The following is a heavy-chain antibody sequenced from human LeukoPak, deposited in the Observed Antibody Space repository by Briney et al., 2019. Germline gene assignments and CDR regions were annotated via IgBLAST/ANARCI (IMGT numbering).Heavy chain of an antibody. CDR1: GGSISSYY. CDR3: ARIPGVGTAMVPSPWAFDI. D-gene: IGHD5-18*01. CDR2: IYYSGST. V-gene: IGHV4-39*07. J-gene: IGHJ3*02. Sequence: SETLSLTCSVSGGSISSYYWSWIRQPPGKGLEWIGSIYYSGSTYYNPSLKSRVTISVDTSKNQFSLKLSSVTAADTAVYYCARIPGVGTAMVPSPWAFDIWGQGTMVTVSS.